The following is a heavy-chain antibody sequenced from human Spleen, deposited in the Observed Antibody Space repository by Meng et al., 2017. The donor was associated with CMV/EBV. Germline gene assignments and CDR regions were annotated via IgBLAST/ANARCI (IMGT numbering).Heavy chain of an antibody. CDR2: IIPIFGTA. Sequence: GQAGAEVKKAGSSVKVSCKAYGGTFSSYAISWVQQAPGQGLEWMGGIIPIFGTANYAQKFQGRVTITADESTSTAYMELSCLRSEDTAVYYCASVGITMVRGVPDWGQGTLVTVSS. V-gene: IGHV1-69*01. J-gene: IGHJ4*02. CDR3: ASVGITMVRGVPD. D-gene: IGHD3-10*01. CDR1: GGTFSSYA.